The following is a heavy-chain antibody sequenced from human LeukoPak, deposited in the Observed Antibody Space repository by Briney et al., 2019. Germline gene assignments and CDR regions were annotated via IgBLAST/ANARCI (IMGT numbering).Heavy chain of an antibody. V-gene: IGHV3-30*02. J-gene: IGHJ4*02. CDR1: GFTFSSYG. CDR2: IRYDGSNK. CDR3: AKGGRYYYGSGSYLDY. D-gene: IGHD3-10*01. Sequence: PGGSLRLSCAASGFTFSSYGMHWVRQAPGKGLEWVAFIRYDGSNKYYADSVKGRFTISRDNSKNTLYLQMNSLRAEDTAVYYCAKGGRYYYGSGSYLDYWGQGTLVTVSS.